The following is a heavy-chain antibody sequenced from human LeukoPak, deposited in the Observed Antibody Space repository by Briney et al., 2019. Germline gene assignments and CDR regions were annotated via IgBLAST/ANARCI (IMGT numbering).Heavy chain of an antibody. CDR3: ARNDYMFGFDP. Sequence: SETLSLTCTVSGGSISSSSYYWGWIRQPPGKGLEWIGYIYYSGSTYYNPSLKSRVTISVDTSKNQFSLKLSSVTAADTAVYYCARNDYMFGFDPWGQGTLVTVSS. V-gene: IGHV4-31*03. D-gene: IGHD4-11*01. CDR1: GGSISSSSYY. J-gene: IGHJ5*02. CDR2: IYYSGST.